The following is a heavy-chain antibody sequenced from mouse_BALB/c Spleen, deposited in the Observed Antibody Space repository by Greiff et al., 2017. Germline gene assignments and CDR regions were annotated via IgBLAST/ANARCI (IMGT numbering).Heavy chain of an antibody. CDR2: IDPFNGGT. Sequence: EVQLQQSGPELMKPGASVKISCKASGYSFTSYYMHWVKQSHGNSLEWIGYIDPFNGGTSYNQKFKGKATLTVDKSSSTAYMHLSSLTSEDSAVYYCARGRYDDVWFAYWGQGTLVTVSA. J-gene: IGHJ3*01. CDR1: GYSFTSYY. CDR3: ARGRYDDVWFAY. V-gene: IGHV1-28*01. D-gene: IGHD2-14*01.